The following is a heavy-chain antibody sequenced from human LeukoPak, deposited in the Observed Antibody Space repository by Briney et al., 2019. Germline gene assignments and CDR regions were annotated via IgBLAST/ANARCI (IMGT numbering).Heavy chain of an antibody. J-gene: IGHJ4*02. CDR1: GFTFSSYG. CDR2: IRYDGSNK. Sequence: GSLRLSCAASGFTFSSYGMHWVRQAPGKGLEWVAVIRYDGSNKYYADSVKGRFTISRDNSKNTLYLQMNSLRADDTAVYYCARRDSYESHPPDFWGQGTLVTVSS. V-gene: IGHV3-33*01. D-gene: IGHD5-18*01. CDR3: ARRDSYESHPPDF.